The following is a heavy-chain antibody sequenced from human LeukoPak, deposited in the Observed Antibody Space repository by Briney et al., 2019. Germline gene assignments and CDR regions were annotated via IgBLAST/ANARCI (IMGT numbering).Heavy chain of an antibody. CDR1: GFTVSSNY. CDR2: IYSGGST. V-gene: IGHV3-53*01. D-gene: IGHD6-19*01. J-gene: IGHJ4*02. Sequence: GGSLRLSCAASGFTVSSNYMSWVRQAPGKGLEWVSVIYSGGSTYYADSVKGRFTISRDNSKNTLYLQMNSLRAEDTAVYYCARDPPARYSGGWYSYWSQGTLVTVSS. CDR3: ARDPPARYSGGWYSY.